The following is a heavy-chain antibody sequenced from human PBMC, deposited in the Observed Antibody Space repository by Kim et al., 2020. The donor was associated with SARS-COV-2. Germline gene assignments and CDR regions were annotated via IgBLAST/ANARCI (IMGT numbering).Heavy chain of an antibody. D-gene: IGHD3-10*02. J-gene: IGHJ3*02. V-gene: IGHV3-74*01. CDR3: AKWSGDI. CDR1: GFTFSSYW. Sequence: GGSLRLSCAASGFTFSSYWMHWVRQGPGKGLVWVSRINIDGSSTSYADSVKGRFTVSRDNAKNTLYLQMSSLRAEDTAVYYCAKWSGDIWGQGTMVTVS. CDR2: INIDGSST.